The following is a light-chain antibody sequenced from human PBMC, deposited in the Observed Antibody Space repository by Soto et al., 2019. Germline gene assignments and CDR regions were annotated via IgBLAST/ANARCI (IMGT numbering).Light chain of an antibody. CDR3: GTWDSSLSSWV. Sequence: QSVLTQPPSVSAAPGQRVTISCSGSYSNIGNNYVSWYQQFPGTAPKLLIYDNNKRPSGTPDRFSGSKSGTSATLGITGLQTGDEADYYCGTWDSSLSSWVFGGGPKLTVL. CDR2: DNN. J-gene: IGLJ3*02. V-gene: IGLV1-51*01. CDR1: YSNIGNNY.